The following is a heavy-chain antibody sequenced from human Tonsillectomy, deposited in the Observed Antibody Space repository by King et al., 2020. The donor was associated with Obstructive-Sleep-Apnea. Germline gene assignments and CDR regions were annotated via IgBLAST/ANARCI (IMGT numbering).Heavy chain of an antibody. D-gene: IGHD6-19*01. CDR2: ICYSGST. CDR1: GGSISSSSYY. V-gene: IGHV4-39*07. J-gene: IGHJ4*02. Sequence: QLQESGPGLVKPSETLSLTCTVSGGSISSSSYYWGWIRQPPGKGLEWIGSICYSGSTYYNPSLKSRVTISVDTSKNQFSLKLSSVTAADTAVYYCARVQQWLGGGFDYWGQGTLVTVSS. CDR3: ARVQQWLGGGFDY.